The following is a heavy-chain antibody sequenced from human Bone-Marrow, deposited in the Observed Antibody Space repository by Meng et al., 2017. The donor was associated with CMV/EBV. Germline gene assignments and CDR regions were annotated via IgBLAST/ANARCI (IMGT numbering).Heavy chain of an antibody. D-gene: IGHD3-10*01. J-gene: IGHJ6*02. CDR3: AREASMVRGHVYYYYYGMDV. Sequence: GESLKISCAASGFTFSSYWMSWVRQAPGKGLEWVSYISSSGSTIYYADSVKGRFTISRDNAKNSLYLQMNSLRAEDTAVYYCAREASMVRGHVYYYYYGMDVWGQGTTVTVSS. V-gene: IGHV3-48*04. CDR1: GFTFSSYW. CDR2: ISSSGSTI.